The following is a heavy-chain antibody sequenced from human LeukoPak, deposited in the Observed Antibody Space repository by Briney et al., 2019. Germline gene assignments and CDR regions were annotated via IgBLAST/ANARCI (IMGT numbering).Heavy chain of an antibody. D-gene: IGHD1-26*01. V-gene: IGHV3-7*01. J-gene: IGHJ4*02. CDR1: GFNFSSYW. CDR2: IKQDGSEK. CDR3: ARDDSRYCGSPDY. Sequence: GGSLRLSCAASGFNFSSYWMSSVRQAPGKGLEWVANIKQDGSEKYYVDSVKGRFTISRDNAKNSLHLQINSLRAEDTAVYYCARDDSRYCGSPDYWGQGTLVTVSS.